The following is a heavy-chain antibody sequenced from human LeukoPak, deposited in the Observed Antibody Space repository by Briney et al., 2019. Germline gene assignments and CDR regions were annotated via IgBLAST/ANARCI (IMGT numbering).Heavy chain of an antibody. CDR1: GGSISSYY. V-gene: IGHV4-59*01. CDR3: ARGLSRGYWAYYFDY. CDR2: IYYSGST. J-gene: IGHJ4*02. Sequence: PSETLSLTCSISGGSISSYYWSWIRQPPGKGLEWTGYIYYSGSTNYNPSLKSRVTILVDTSKNQFSLRLNSVTAADTAVYYCARGLSRGYWAYYFDYWGQGTLVTVSS. D-gene: IGHD3-22*01.